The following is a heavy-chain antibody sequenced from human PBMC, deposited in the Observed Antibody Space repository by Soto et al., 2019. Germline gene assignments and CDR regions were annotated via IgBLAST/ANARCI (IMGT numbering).Heavy chain of an antibody. CDR3: AKDRGYSSCWPDY. J-gene: IGHJ4*02. Sequence: EVQLVESGGGLVQPGRSLRLSCAASGFTFDDYAMHWVRQAPGKGLEWVSGISWNSGSIGYADSVKSRFTISRANAKNYLYLQTNSLSAEDTALYYCAKDRGYSSCWPDYWGQVTLVTV. CDR1: GFTFDDYA. D-gene: IGHD6-13*01. V-gene: IGHV3-9*01. CDR2: ISWNSGSI.